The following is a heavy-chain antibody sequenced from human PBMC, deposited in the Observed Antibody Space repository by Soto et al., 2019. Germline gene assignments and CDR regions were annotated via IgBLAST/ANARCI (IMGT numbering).Heavy chain of an antibody. D-gene: IGHD1-26*01. CDR2: ISAYNGNT. CDR3: ARVIVGGNWFDP. J-gene: IGHJ5*02. CDR1: GYTFTSYG. Sequence: SVKVSCKASGYTFTSYGISLVRQAPGQGLEWMGWISAYNGNTNYAQKLQGRVTMTTDTSTTTAYMELRSLRSDDTAVYYCARVIVGGNWFDPWGQGTLVTVSS. V-gene: IGHV1-18*01.